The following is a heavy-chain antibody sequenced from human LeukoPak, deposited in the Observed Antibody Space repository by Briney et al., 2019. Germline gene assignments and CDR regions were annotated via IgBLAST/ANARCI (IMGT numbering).Heavy chain of an antibody. Sequence: GRSLRLSCAASGFTVSSNYMSWVRQAPGKGLEWVSVIYSGGSTYYADSVKGRFTISRDNSKNTLYLQMNSLRAEDTAVYYCASFCSSTSCYTWYYFDYWGQGTLVTVSS. CDR1: GFTVSSNY. D-gene: IGHD2-2*02. V-gene: IGHV3-66*02. CDR2: IYSGGST. CDR3: ASFCSSTSCYTWYYFDY. J-gene: IGHJ4*02.